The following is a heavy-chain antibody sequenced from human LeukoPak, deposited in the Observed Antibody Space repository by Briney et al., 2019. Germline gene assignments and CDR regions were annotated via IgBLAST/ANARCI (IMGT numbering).Heavy chain of an antibody. J-gene: IGHJ6*02. Sequence: GGSLRLSCAASGFTFSSYWMSWVRQAPGKGLEWVANIKQDGSEKYYADSVKGRFTISRDNFKNTLYLQMNSLRAEDTAVYYCARDLGFSYGYGRANYYYYGMDVWGQGTTVTVSS. CDR2: IKQDGSEK. V-gene: IGHV3-7*01. D-gene: IGHD5-18*01. CDR3: ARDLGFSYGYGRANYYYYGMDV. CDR1: GFTFSSYW.